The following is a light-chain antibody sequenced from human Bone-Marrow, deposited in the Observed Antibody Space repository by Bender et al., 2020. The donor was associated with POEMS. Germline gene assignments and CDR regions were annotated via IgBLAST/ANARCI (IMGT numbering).Light chain of an antibody. Sequence: QSALTQPASVSGSPGQSITISCTGTSSDVGRYNLVSWYQQHPGKAPKLMIYEVSKRPSGVSDRFSGSKSGNTASLTVSGLQAEDEADYYCTSYGGSNNLLFGGGTKLTVL. CDR3: TSYGGSNNLL. CDR2: EVS. CDR1: SSDVGRYNL. J-gene: IGLJ2*01. V-gene: IGLV2-23*01.